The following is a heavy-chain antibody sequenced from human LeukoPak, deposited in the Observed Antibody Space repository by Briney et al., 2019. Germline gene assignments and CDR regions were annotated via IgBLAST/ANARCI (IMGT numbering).Heavy chain of an antibody. Sequence: GGSLRLSCAASGFTFSSYAMSWIRQAPGKGLEWVSYISSSGSTIYYADSVKGRFTISRDNAKNSLYLRMNSLRAEDTAVYYCARSPPTTIFGGSNNWFDPWGQGTLVTVSS. J-gene: IGHJ5*02. CDR3: ARSPPTTIFGGSNNWFDP. D-gene: IGHD3-3*01. CDR1: GFTFSSYA. CDR2: ISSSGSTI. V-gene: IGHV3-11*01.